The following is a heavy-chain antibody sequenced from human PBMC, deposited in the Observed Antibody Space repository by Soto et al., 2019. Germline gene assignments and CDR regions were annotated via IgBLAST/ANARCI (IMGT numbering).Heavy chain of an antibody. J-gene: IGHJ6*03. CDR1: GGSISSYY. Sequence: SETLSLTCTVSGGSISSYYWSWIRQPPGKGLEWIGYIYYSGSTNYNPSLKSRVTISVDTSKNQFSLKLSSVTAADTAVYYCARSGWVGHPQLVLGFGYYYYMDVWGKGTTVTVSS. V-gene: IGHV4-59*08. D-gene: IGHD6-13*01. CDR2: IYYSGST. CDR3: ARSGWVGHPQLVLGFGYYYYMDV.